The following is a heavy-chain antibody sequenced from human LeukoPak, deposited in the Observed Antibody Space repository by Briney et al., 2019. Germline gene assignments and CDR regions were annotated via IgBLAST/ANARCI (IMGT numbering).Heavy chain of an antibody. Sequence: PGGSLRLPCAASGFTFGSYAMSWVRQAPGKGLEWVSAISGSGGSTYYADSVKGRFTISRDNSKNTLYLQMNSLRAEDTAVYYCAKDALFTDYALDYWGQETLVTVSS. V-gene: IGHV3-23*01. D-gene: IGHD4-17*01. CDR1: GFTFGSYA. CDR2: ISGSGGST. CDR3: AKDALFTDYALDY. J-gene: IGHJ4*02.